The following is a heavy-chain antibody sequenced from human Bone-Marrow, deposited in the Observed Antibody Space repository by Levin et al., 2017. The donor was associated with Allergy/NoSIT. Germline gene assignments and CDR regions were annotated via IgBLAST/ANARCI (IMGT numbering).Heavy chain of an antibody. Sequence: GGSLRLSCAASGFALSSYWMHWVRQVPGKGLVWVSRINPDGRNTSYADPVKGRFTISRDNAGNTLFLQMSSLRADDTAVYYCVRDGNSGWSDLDYWGQGTLVTVSS. J-gene: IGHJ4*02. CDR2: INPDGRNT. D-gene: IGHD6-19*01. V-gene: IGHV3-74*01. CDR3: VRDGNSGWSDLDY. CDR1: GFALSSYW.